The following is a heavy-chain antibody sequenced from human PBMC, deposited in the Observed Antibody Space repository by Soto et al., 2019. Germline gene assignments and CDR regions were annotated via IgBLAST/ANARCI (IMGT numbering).Heavy chain of an antibody. CDR2: IKQEGSEK. CDR1: GFTFSSYW. CDR3: ARDREANWGSLDY. D-gene: IGHD7-27*01. J-gene: IGHJ4*02. Sequence: EVQLVESGGGLVQPGGSLRLSCAASGFTFSSYWMSWVRQAPGKGLEWVANIKQEGSEKDYVDSVKGRFTISRDNAKNSRYLQMNSLRAGGTAVYYCARDREANWGSLDYWGQGTLVTVSS. V-gene: IGHV3-7*01.